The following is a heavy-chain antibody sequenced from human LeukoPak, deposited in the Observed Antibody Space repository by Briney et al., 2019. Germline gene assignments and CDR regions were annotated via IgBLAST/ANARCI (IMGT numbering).Heavy chain of an antibody. Sequence: GRSLRLSCAASGFTFDDYAMHWVRQAPGKGLEWVSGISWNSGSIGYADPVKGRFTISRDNAKNSLYLQMNSLRAEDTALYYCARGYSYGSVDYWGQGTLVTVSS. CDR2: ISWNSGSI. J-gene: IGHJ4*02. D-gene: IGHD5-18*01. CDR3: ARGYSYGSVDY. V-gene: IGHV3-9*01. CDR1: GFTFDDYA.